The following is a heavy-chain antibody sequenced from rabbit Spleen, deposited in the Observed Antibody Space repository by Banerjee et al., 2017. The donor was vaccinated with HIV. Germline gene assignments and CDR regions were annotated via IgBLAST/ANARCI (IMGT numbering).Heavy chain of an antibody. CDR2: IYAGSSGTT. V-gene: IGHV1S45*01. CDR3: TKRVYGDGYIDL. CDR1: GIDFSSSYY. Sequence: QQQLEESGGGLVKPGGTLTLTCTASGIDFSSSYYMCWVRQAPGKGLEWIACIYAGSSGTTYYANWAKGRFTISKASSTTVTLQMTSLTAADTATYFCTKRVYGDGYIDLWGPGTLVTVS. J-gene: IGHJ4*01. D-gene: IGHD6-1*01.